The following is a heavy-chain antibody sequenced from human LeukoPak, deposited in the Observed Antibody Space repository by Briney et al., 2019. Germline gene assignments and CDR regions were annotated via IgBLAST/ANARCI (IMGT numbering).Heavy chain of an antibody. Sequence: PGGSLRLSCAASGFSFSNYAKHWVRQAPGKGLEWVSVISASGGTTFYADSVKGRFTISRDKSKNTLYLRMNSLRVEDTAIYYCTKDYGYHYGHSDNWGQGTLVRVSS. D-gene: IGHD3-16*02. V-gene: IGHV3-23*01. CDR3: TKDYGYHYGHSDN. CDR1: GFSFSNYA. J-gene: IGHJ4*02. CDR2: ISASGGTT.